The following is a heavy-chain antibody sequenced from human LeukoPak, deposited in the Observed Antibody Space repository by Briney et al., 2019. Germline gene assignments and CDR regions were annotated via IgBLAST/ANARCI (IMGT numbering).Heavy chain of an antibody. CDR1: GFTFSSYA. J-gene: IGHJ4*02. CDR2: IKQDGSEK. D-gene: IGHD6-13*01. Sequence: GGSLRLSCAASGFTFSSYAMSWVRQAPGKGLEWVANIKQDGSEKYYVDSVKGRFTISRDNAKNSLYLQMNSLRAEDTAVYYCARGQQLVWNYFDYWGQGTLVTVSS. CDR3: ARGQQLVWNYFDY. V-gene: IGHV3-7*04.